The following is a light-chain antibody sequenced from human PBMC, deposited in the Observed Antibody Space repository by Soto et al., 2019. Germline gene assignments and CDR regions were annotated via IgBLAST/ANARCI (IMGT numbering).Light chain of an antibody. J-gene: IGLJ3*02. CDR3: SSYTTSSTQV. CDR2: KVS. V-gene: IGLV2-14*01. Sequence: QSALTQPASVSGSPGQSITISCTGTSSDIGTYNYVSWYQQHPGKVPKLMIYKVSNRPSGVSNRFSGSKSGNTASLAISGLQAEDEADYYCSSYTTSSTQVFGGGTKLTVL. CDR1: SSDIGTYNY.